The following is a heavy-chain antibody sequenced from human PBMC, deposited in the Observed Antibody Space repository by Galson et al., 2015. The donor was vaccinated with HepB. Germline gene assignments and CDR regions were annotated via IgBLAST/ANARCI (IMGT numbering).Heavy chain of an antibody. D-gene: IGHD3-10*01. J-gene: IGHJ4*02. CDR3: ARRLGELSPFDY. Sequence: LSLTCAVYGGSSSGYYWSWIRQPPGKGLEWIGEINHSGSTNYNPSLKSRVTISVDTSKNQFSLKLSSVTAADTAVYYCARRLGELSPFDYWGQGTLVTVSS. CDR2: INHSGST. CDR1: GGSSSGYY. V-gene: IGHV4-34*01.